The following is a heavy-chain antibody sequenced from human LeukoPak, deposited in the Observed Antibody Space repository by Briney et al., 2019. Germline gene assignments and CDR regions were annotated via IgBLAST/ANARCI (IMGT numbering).Heavy chain of an antibody. D-gene: IGHD3-22*01. V-gene: IGHV4-31*03. CDR3: ARDREGYFDY. CDR2: IYYSGST. Sequence: NPSETLSLTCTVSGGSISSGGYYWSWIRQHPGKGLEWIGYIYYSGSTYYNPSLKSRVTISVDTSKNQFSLKLSSVTAADTAVYYCARDREGYFDYWGQGTPVTVSS. CDR1: GGSISSGGYY. J-gene: IGHJ4*02.